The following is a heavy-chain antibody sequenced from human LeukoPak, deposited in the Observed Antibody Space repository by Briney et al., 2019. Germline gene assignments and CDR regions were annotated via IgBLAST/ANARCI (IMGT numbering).Heavy chain of an antibody. V-gene: IGHV4-4*02. J-gene: IGHJ4*02. CDR2: FYHSGST. D-gene: IGHD6-6*01. Sequence: SGTLSLTSAVSGGSITSSHWWTWVRQPPGQWLEWIGEFYHSGSTNYNPPRKSQVTISIDNTRSHFLLKLSSLTAADTAVYYCARARPWVDYWGQGILVTVSS. CDR1: GGSITSSHW. CDR3: ARARPWVDY.